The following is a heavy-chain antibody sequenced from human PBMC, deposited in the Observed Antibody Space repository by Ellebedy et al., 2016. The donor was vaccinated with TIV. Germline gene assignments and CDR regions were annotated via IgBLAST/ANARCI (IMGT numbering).Heavy chain of an antibody. V-gene: IGHV1-3*01. Sequence: ASVKVSCKASGYTFTSYAMHWVRQAPGQRLEWMGWINAGNGNTKYSQKFQGRVTITSDTSASTAYMELSSLRSEDTAVYYCARAFLLVVAATDNWFDPWGQGTLVTVSS. CDR3: ARAFLLVVAATDNWFDP. CDR2: INAGNGNT. CDR1: GYTFTSYA. D-gene: IGHD2-15*01. J-gene: IGHJ5*02.